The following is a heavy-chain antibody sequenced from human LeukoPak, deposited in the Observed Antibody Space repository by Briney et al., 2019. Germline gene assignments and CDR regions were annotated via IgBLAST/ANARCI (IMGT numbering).Heavy chain of an antibody. CDR2: LNTDGTST. CDR1: GFTFSTYW. D-gene: IGHD4-11*01. J-gene: IGHJ4*02. V-gene: IGHV3-74*01. CDR3: TRDPTQYLRYGYFDH. Sequence: GGSLRLSCAASGFTFSTYWMHWVRQAPGKGLVWVSRLNTDGTSTRYADSVKGRFTISRDNAKNTLYLQMNSLRAENTAVYYCTRDPTQYLRYGYFDHWGQGTLVTVSS.